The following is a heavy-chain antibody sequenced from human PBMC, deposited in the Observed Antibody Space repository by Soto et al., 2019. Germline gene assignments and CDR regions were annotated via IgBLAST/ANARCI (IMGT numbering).Heavy chain of an antibody. J-gene: IGHJ4*02. V-gene: IGHV4-59*01. D-gene: IGHD6-6*01. CDR2: IYYSGST. CDR1: GGSISSYY. Sequence: SETLSLTCTVSGGSISSYYWSWIRQPPGKGLEWIGYIYYSGSTNYNPPLKSRVTISVDTSKNQFSLKLSSVTAADTAVYYCARERWEEYSSSSYFDYWGQGTLVTVSS. CDR3: ARERWEEYSSSSYFDY.